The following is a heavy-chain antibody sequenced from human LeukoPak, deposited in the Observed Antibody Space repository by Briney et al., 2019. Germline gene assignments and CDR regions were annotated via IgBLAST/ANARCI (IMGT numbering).Heavy chain of an antibody. CDR3: AKWMVRRDFWSGAFDI. Sequence: GGSLRLSCAASGFAFSNFAMTWVRQAPGKGLECVSLISGNGGATYYADSVKGRFTISRDNSKSTLFLQMNSLRGEDTAIYYCAKWMVRRDFWSGAFDIWGQGTMVTV. J-gene: IGHJ3*02. D-gene: IGHD3-3*01. V-gene: IGHV3-23*01. CDR1: GFAFSNFA. CDR2: ISGNGGAT.